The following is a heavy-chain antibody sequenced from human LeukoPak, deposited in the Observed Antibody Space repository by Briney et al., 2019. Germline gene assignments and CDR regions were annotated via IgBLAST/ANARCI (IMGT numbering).Heavy chain of an antibody. CDR2: IRSKIYGGTP. J-gene: IGHJ4*02. Sequence: GSLSLSCTASGFTFGDYAMTWVRQAPGKGLEWVGFIRSKIYGGTPEYAASVKGRFTISRDDSKGIAYLQMNSLKTEDTAVYYCTRDQTPYYWGQGTLVTVSS. V-gene: IGHV3-49*04. CDR3: TRDQTPYY. CDR1: GFTFGDYA.